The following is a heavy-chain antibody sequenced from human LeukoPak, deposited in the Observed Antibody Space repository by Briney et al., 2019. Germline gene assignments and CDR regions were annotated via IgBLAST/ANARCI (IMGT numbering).Heavy chain of an antibody. J-gene: IGHJ4*02. CDR2: INPNSGGT. CDR3: ATSYYYGSGSYYHFDY. Sequence: GSSVKVSCKASGYTFTGYYMLWERQAPGQGVEWMGRINPNSGGTNYAKKFQGRVTMTRDTSISTAYMVLSRLRSDDTAVYYCATSYYYGSGSYYHFDYWGQGTLVTVSS. D-gene: IGHD3-10*01. V-gene: IGHV1-2*06. CDR1: GYTFTGYY.